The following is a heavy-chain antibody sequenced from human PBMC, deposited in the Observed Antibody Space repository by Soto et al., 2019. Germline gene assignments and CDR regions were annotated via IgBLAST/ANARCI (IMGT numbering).Heavy chain of an antibody. D-gene: IGHD3-9*01. J-gene: IGHJ6*02. CDR3: ARDGLGAYFDWLLPPPGMDV. V-gene: IGHV3-33*01. CDR1: GFTFSSYG. CDR2: IWYDGSNK. Sequence: GGSLRLSCAAAGFTFSSYGMHWVRQAPGKGLEWVAVIWYDGSNKYYADSVKGRFTISRDNSKNTLYLQMNSLRAEDTAVYYCARDGLGAYFDWLLPPPGMDVRGQGTTVTVSS.